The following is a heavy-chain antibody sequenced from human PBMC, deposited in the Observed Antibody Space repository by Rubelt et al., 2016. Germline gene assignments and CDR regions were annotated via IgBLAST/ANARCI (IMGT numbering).Heavy chain of an antibody. Sequence: GQPGGSLRLSCAASGFTFSNYAMSWVRQAPGKGLEWVAYITGSSSRIYYTDSVKGRATISRDNAKNSLYLQMNNLRAEDTAVYYCVRDPHALDFWGQGTLVTVSS. V-gene: IGHV3-48*04. J-gene: IGHJ4*02. CDR3: VRDPHALDF. CDR1: GFTFSNYA. CDR2: ITGSSSRI.